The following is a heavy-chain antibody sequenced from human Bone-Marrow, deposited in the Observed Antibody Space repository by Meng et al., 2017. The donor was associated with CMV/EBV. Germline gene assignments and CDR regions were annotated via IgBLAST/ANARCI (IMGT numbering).Heavy chain of an antibody. V-gene: IGHV1-69*02. CDR2: IIPILGIA. Sequence: SVKVSCKASGGTFSSYTINWVRQAPGQGLEWMGRIIPILGIANYAQKFQGRVTITADTSTSTAYMELNSLRSEDTAVYYCASHPRQRAPYDYRGQGTLVTVSS. J-gene: IGHJ4*02. CDR1: GGTFSSYT. D-gene: IGHD6-25*01. CDR3: ASHPRQRAPYDY.